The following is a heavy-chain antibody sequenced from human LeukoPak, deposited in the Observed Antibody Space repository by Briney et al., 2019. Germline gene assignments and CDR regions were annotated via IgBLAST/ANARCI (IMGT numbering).Heavy chain of an antibody. CDR3: ARRRGGYGDGDFDY. CDR2: IRGDTST. D-gene: IGHD4-17*01. V-gene: IGHV3-66*04. CDR1: GFTASSTS. Sequence: GGSLRLSCAASGFTASSTSVIWVRQAPGKGLECVSYIRGDTSTEYAEYVRGRFTISRDDAKNTVYLQMNSLRVEDTSVYYCARRRGGYGDGDFDYWGQGTLVTVSS. J-gene: IGHJ4*02.